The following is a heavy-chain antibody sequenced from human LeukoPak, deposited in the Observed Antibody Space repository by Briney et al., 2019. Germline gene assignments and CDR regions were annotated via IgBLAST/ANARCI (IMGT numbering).Heavy chain of an antibody. CDR1: GGSISSYY. CDR3: ARHTRAAAGKRPTQVWFDP. CDR2: IYYSGST. V-gene: IGHV4-59*08. Sequence: PSETLSLTCTVSGGSISSYYWSWIRQPPGKGLEWIGYIYYSGSTNYNPSLKSRVTISVDTSKNQFSLKLSSVTAADTAVYYCARHTRAAAGKRPTQVWFDPWGQGTLVTVSS. J-gene: IGHJ5*02. D-gene: IGHD6-13*01.